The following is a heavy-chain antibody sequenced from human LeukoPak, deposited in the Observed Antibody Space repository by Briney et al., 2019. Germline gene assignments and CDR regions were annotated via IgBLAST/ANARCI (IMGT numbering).Heavy chain of an antibody. V-gene: IGHV1-18*01. D-gene: IGHD2-21*01. CDR2: ISAYNGNT. Sequence: ASVKVSCKASGYTFTSYGISWVRQAPGQGLEWMGWISAYNGNTNYAQKLQGRVTMTTDTSTSTAYMELSRLRSDDTAVYYCARAPGAYCGGDCYSEAFDIWGQGTMVTVSS. CDR1: GYTFTSYG. CDR3: ARAPGAYCGGDCYSEAFDI. J-gene: IGHJ3*02.